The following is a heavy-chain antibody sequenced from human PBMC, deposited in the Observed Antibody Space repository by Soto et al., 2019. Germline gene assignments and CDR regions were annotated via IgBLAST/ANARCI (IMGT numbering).Heavy chain of an antibody. Sequence: GASVKVSCKASGYTFTSYDINWVRQATGQGLEWMGWMNPNSGNTGYAQKFQGRVTMTRNTSISTAYMELSSLRSEDTAAYYCARGLFGFLGYYYYCMDGWGQGTTVTVSS. D-gene: IGHD2-21*01. CDR3: ARGLFGFLGYYYYCMDG. V-gene: IGHV1-8*01. J-gene: IGHJ6*02. CDR1: GYTFTSYD. CDR2: MNPNSGNT.